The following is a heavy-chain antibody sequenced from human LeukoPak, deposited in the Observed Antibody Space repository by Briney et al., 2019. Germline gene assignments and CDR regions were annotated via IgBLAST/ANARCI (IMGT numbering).Heavy chain of an antibody. CDR1: GFTFEDYA. J-gene: IGHJ6*03. V-gene: IGHV3-43*02. CDR3: AKDSRSYYYYYMDV. Sequence: GGSLSLSCEASGFTFEDYAMHWARQAPGKGLEWVSLISGDGGSTYYADSVKGRFTISRDNSKNSLYLQMNSLRTEDTALYYCAKDSRSYYYYYMDVWGKGTTVTVSS. CDR2: ISGDGGST.